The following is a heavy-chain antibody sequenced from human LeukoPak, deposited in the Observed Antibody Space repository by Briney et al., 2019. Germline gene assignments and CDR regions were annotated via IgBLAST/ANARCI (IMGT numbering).Heavy chain of an antibody. Sequence: PGGSLRLSCAASGFTFSDYAMTWVRQAPGKGLEWVATISGSSVMTYYADSVKGRFTVSGDNSKNTVYLQMSSLTAADTAVYYCAKDRSIGTYYTFDHWGQGTLVTVSS. CDR3: AKDRSIGTYYTFDH. D-gene: IGHD1-26*01. CDR2: ISGSSVMT. J-gene: IGHJ4*02. V-gene: IGHV3-23*01. CDR1: GFTFSDYA.